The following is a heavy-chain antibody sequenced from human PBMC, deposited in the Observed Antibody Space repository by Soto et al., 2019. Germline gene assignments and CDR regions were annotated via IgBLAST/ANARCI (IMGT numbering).Heavy chain of an antibody. Sequence: EVQLVESGGGLVQPGGSLRLSCAASGFTFSSYEMNWVRQAPGKGLEWVSYISSSGSTIYYADSVKGRFTISRDNAKNSLYLLMNSLRAEDTAVYYCARGIAARPLDYWGQGTLVTVSS. J-gene: IGHJ4*02. CDR3: ARGIAARPLDY. V-gene: IGHV3-48*03. CDR2: ISSSGSTI. D-gene: IGHD6-6*01. CDR1: GFTFSSYE.